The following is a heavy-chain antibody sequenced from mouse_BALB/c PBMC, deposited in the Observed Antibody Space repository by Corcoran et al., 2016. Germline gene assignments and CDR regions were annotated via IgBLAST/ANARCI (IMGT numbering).Heavy chain of an antibody. Sequence: EVQLQQSGPELVKPGASVKMSCKASGDTFTSYVMHWVKQKPGQGLEWSGYIYPYNGDTKYNEKFKGTATLTSDKSSSTAYMELSSLTSEDSAVYYCAREVPGGYPFDYWGQGTTLTVSS. CDR2: IYPYNGDT. CDR3: AREVPGGYPFDY. V-gene: IGHV1S136*01. CDR1: GDTFTSYV. J-gene: IGHJ2*01. D-gene: IGHD2-2*01.